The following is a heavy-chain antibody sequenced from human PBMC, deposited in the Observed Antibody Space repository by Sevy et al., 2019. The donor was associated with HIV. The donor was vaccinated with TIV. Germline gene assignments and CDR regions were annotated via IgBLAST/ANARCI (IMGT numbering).Heavy chain of an antibody. CDR1: GFTFSSYS. J-gene: IGHJ6*02. Sequence: GGSLRLSCAASGFTFSSYSMNWVRQAPGKGLEWVSSISSTSNYIYYGDSVKGGYTISRDNTKNSLHLQMNSLRAEDTAVYYCARDGGSTARGMDVWGQGTTVTVSS. D-gene: IGHD3-10*01. V-gene: IGHV3-21*01. CDR3: ARDGGSTARGMDV. CDR2: ISSTSNYI.